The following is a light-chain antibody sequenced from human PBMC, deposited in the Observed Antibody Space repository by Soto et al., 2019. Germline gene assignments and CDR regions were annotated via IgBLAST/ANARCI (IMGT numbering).Light chain of an antibody. Sequence: QSALTQPPSASGSPGQSVTISCTGTSSDVGGYNYVSWYQQHPGKAPKLMIFAVSSRPSGVSNRFSGSKSGNTASLTISGLQAEDEADYYCSSYTSSNTLYVFGTGTKLTVL. V-gene: IGLV2-14*03. J-gene: IGLJ1*01. CDR1: SSDVGGYNY. CDR2: AVS. CDR3: SSYTSSNTLYV.